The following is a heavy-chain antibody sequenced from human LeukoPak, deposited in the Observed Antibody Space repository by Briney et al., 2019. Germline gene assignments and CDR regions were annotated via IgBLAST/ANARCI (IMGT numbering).Heavy chain of an antibody. J-gene: IGHJ6*02. CDR1: GFTFSSYG. D-gene: IGHD6-6*01. CDR3: ARDEWPSIAPSSGDYYYGMDV. V-gene: IGHV3-33*01. Sequence: GSLRLSCAASGFTFSSYGMHWVRQAPGKGLEWVAVIWYDGSNKYYADSVKGRFTISRDNSKNTLYLQMNSLRAEDTAVYYCARDEWPSIAPSSGDYYYGMDVWGQGTTVTVSS. CDR2: IWYDGSNK.